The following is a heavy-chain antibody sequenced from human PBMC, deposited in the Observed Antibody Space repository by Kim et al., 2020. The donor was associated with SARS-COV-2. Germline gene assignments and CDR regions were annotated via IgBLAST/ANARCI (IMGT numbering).Heavy chain of an antibody. Sequence: GSLRLSCAASGFTFSSYAMSWVRQAPGKGLEWVSAISGSGGSTYYADSVKGRFTISRDNSKNTLYLQMNSLRAEDTAVYYCAKDHRADSGWYVGPVDYWGQGTLVTVSS. CDR1: GFTFSSYA. D-gene: IGHD6-19*01. CDR3: AKDHRADSGWYVGPVDY. V-gene: IGHV3-23*01. CDR2: ISGSGGST. J-gene: IGHJ4*02.